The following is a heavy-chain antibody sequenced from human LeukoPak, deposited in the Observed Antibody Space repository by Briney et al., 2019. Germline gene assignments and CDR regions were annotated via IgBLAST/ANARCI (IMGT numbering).Heavy chain of an antibody. Sequence: SETLSLTCAVYGGSFSGYYWSWVRQPPGKGLEWIGEINHSGSTNYNPSLKSRVTLSVDTSKNQFSLKLSSVTAADTAVYYCARPARGYSYGYAYWGRGTLVSVSS. V-gene: IGHV4-34*01. J-gene: IGHJ4*02. CDR1: GGSFSGYY. D-gene: IGHD5-18*01. CDR2: INHSGST. CDR3: ARPARGYSYGYAY.